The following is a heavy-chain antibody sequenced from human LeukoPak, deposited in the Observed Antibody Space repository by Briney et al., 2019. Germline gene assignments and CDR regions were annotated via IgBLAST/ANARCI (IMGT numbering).Heavy chain of an antibody. Sequence: GGSLRLSCAASGFTFSSYGMHWVRQAPGKGLEWVAFIRYDGSNKYYADSVKGRFTISRDNSKNTLYLQMNSLRAEDTAVYYCAKDNTGLELRGGGGYYFDYWGQGTLVTVSS. CDR2: IRYDGSNK. D-gene: IGHD1-7*01. V-gene: IGHV3-30*02. CDR1: GFTFSSYG. J-gene: IGHJ4*02. CDR3: AKDNTGLELRGGGGYYFDY.